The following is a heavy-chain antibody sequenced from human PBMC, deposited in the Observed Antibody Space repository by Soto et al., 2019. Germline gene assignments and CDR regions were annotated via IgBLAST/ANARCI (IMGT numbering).Heavy chain of an antibody. J-gene: IGHJ3*01. V-gene: IGHV3-23*01. Sequence: EVKLLESGGGLAQPGGSLRLSCVGSGFTFDSYAISWVRQAPGERLQWIAAISGSADGTDYAHSVRGRFTISRDNAKKTVHLQMASLRVADTAVYFCAKDTVGGCRFWSGYYSDGLDVWGQGTLVTVS. D-gene: IGHD3-3*01. CDR1: GFTFDSYA. CDR3: AKDTVGGCRFWSGYYSDGLDV. CDR2: ISGSADGT.